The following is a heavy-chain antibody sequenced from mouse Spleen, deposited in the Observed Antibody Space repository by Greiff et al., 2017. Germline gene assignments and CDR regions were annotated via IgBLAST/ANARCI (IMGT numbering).Heavy chain of an antibody. CDR2: FYPGSGSI. CDR1: GYTFTEYI. J-gene: IGHJ4*01. Sequence: QVQLQQSGAELVKPGASVKLSCKASGYTFTEYIIHWVKQRSGQGLEWIGWFYPGSGSIKYNEKFKDKATLTADKSSSTVYMELSRLTSEDSAVYFCARHEDRTTTMITTDYYAMDYWGQGTSVTVSS. V-gene: IGHV1-62-2*01. D-gene: IGHD2-4*01. CDR3: ARHEDRTTTMITTDYYAMDY.